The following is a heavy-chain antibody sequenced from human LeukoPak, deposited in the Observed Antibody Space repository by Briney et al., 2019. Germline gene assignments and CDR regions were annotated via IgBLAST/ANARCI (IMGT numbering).Heavy chain of an antibody. CDR1: GFTFSSYG. Sequence: GGSLRLSCAASGFTFSSYGMHWVRQAPGKGLEWVAVIWYDGSNKYYADSVKGRFTISRDNSKNTLYLQMNSLRAEDTAVYYCAGPPTRYYDSSGPYWGQGTWSPSPQ. CDR3: AGPPTRYYDSSGPY. V-gene: IGHV3-33*01. D-gene: IGHD3-22*01. CDR2: IWYDGSNK. J-gene: IGHJ4*02.